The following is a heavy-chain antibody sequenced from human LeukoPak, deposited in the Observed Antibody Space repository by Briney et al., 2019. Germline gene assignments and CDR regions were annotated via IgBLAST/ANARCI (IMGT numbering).Heavy chain of an antibody. D-gene: IGHD5-12*01. Sequence: GGSLRLSCAASGFTFSSYSMNWVRQAPGKGLEWVSSISSSSSYIYYADSVKGRFTISRDNAKNSLYLQMNSLRAEDTAVYYCARAYDIVATNWFDPWGQGTLVTVSS. CDR3: ARAYDIVATNWFDP. V-gene: IGHV3-21*01. CDR2: ISSSSSYI. CDR1: GFTFSSYS. J-gene: IGHJ5*02.